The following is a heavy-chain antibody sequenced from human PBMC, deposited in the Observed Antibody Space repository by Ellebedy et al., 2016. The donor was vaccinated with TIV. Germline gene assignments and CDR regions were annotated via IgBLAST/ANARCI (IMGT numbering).Heavy chain of an antibody. J-gene: IGHJ4*02. CDR2: IYYAGNT. D-gene: IGHD2-15*01. CDR3: AREGADCSGGSCYYFDY. CDR1: GGSISSSPYY. V-gene: IGHV4-39*02. Sequence: SETLSLTCTVSGGSISSSPYYWGWIRQPPGKGLEWIGTIYYAGNTYFNPSLKSRVAISVDTSKNQFSLKLSSVTAADTAVYYCAREGADCSGGSCYYFDYWGQGTLVTVSS.